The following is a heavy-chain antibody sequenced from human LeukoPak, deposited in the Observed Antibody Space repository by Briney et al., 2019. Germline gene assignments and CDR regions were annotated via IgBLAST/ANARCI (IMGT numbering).Heavy chain of an antibody. J-gene: IGHJ6*02. CDR2: IYYSGST. D-gene: IGHD2-2*01. CDR3: ARVRIVVPAAISFIGRDYYYYGMDV. CDR1: GGSISSSSYS. V-gene: IGHV4-39*02. Sequence: SGTLSLTCTVSGGSISSSSYSWGWIRQPPGKRLEWIGNIYYSGSTYYNPSLKSRVTISVDTSKNHFSVKLSSVTAADTAVYYCARVRIVVPAAISFIGRDYYYYGMDVWGQGTTVTVSS.